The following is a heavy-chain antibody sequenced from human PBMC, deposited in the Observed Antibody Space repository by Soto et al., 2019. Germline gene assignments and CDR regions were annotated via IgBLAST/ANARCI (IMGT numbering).Heavy chain of an antibody. V-gene: IGHV3-73*01. CDR3: SSGSYYSSY. CDR2: IRSKSNKYAT. CDR1: GFSFSGSA. D-gene: IGHD1-26*01. J-gene: IGHJ4*02. Sequence: QTGGSLRLSCTASGFSFSGSAMHWVRQASGKGLEWVGRIRSKSNKYATLYAASVKGRFTISRDDSQNTAHLQMESLKSEDTAVYYCSSGSYYSSYWGQGTLVTVSS.